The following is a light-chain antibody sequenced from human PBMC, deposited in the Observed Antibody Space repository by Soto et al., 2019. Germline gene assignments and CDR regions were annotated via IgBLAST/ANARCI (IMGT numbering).Light chain of an antibody. V-gene: IGLV2-23*02. CDR3: RSYAGIVAYV. Sequence: SALNQPASVSGSPGQSITISCAGNGSDVGAYNLVSWYQQHPGKAPKPIICEVNTRPSGISNRFSGSKSGDTASLRISGLQDEDEADYFCRSYAGIVAYVFGSGTKFTVL. J-gene: IGLJ1*01. CDR1: GSDVGAYNL. CDR2: EVN.